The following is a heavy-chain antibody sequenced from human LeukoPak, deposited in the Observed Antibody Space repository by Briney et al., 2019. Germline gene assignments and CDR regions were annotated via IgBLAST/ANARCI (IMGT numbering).Heavy chain of an antibody. D-gene: IGHD6-13*01. CDR1: GYTFTSYG. J-gene: IGHJ4*02. Sequence: SVKVSCKASGYTFTSYGISWVRQAPGQGLEWMGGIIPIFGTANYAQKFQGRVTITADESTSTAYMELSSLRSEDTAVYYCARLAAPQSPNFDYWGQGTLVTVSS. V-gene: IGHV1-69*13. CDR3: ARLAAPQSPNFDY. CDR2: IIPIFGTA.